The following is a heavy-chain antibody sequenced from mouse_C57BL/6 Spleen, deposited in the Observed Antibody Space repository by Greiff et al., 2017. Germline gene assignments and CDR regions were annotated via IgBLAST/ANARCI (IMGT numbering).Heavy chain of an antibody. V-gene: IGHV5-6*02. D-gene: IGHD2-4*01. CDR3: ERQDDYEEGYAMDY. CDR2: ISSGGSYT. J-gene: IGHJ4*01. CDR1: GFTFSSSG. Sequence: DVKLVESVGDLVKPGGSLKLSCAASGFTFSSSGMSWVRQTPDKRLEWVATISSGGSYTYYPDSVKGRFTISRDNAKNTLYLQLSSLKSEDTAMYYCERQDDYEEGYAMDYRGPSTSDTVSS.